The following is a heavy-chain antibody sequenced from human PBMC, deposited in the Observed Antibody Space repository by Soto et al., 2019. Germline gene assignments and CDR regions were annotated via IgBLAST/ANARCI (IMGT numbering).Heavy chain of an antibody. CDR1: GFTFSSYS. CDR3: ARPIGVADEEGDY. J-gene: IGHJ4*02. CDR2: ISSSSTI. Sequence: HPGGSLRLSCAASGFTFSSYSMNWVRQAPGKGLEWVSYISSSSTIYYADSVKGRFTISRDNAKNSLYLQMNSLRDEDTAVYYCARPIGVADEEGDYWGQGTLVTVSS. V-gene: IGHV3-48*02. D-gene: IGHD3-22*01.